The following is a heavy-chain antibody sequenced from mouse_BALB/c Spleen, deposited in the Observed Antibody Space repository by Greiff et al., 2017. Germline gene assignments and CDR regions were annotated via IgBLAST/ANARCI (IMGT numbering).Heavy chain of an antibody. D-gene: IGHD2-4*01. J-gene: IGHJ2*01. V-gene: IGHV5-9-4*01. CDR2: ISSGGSYT. CDR1: GFTFSSYA. CDR3: AREMITTGYYFDY. Sequence: DVQLVESGGGLVKPGGSLKLSCAASGFTFSSYAMSWVRQSPEKRLEWVAEISSGGSYTYYPDTVTGRFTISRDNAKNTLYLEMSSLRSEDTAMYYCAREMITTGYYFDYWGQGTTLTVSS.